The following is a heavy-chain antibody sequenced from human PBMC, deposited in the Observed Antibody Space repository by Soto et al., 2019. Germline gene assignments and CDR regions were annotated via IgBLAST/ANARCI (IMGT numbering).Heavy chain of an antibody. CDR1: GGFISSSSYY. CDR3: ARTMVRGVIMSPMGY. J-gene: IGHJ4*02. D-gene: IGHD3-10*01. V-gene: IGHV4-39*01. Sequence: PSETLSLTCTVSGGFISSSSYYWGWIRQPPGKGLEWIGSIYYSGSTYYNPSLKSRVTISVDTSKNQFSLKLSSVTAADTAVYYCARTMVRGVIMSPMGYWGQGTLVTVSS. CDR2: IYYSGST.